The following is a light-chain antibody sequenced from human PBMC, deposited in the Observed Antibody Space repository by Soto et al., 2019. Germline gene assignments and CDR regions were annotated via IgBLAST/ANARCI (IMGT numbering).Light chain of an antibody. V-gene: IGKV3-20*01. Sequence: EIVLTQSPGTLSLSPGERATLSCRASQSVSSSYLAWYQQKPGQAPRLLIYGASSRATGIPDRFSGSGSGTDFTLTISRLEPEDLVVYYCQQYGSSPGTFGQGTKFEIK. CDR2: GAS. CDR3: QQYGSSPGT. CDR1: QSVSSSY. J-gene: IGKJ1*01.